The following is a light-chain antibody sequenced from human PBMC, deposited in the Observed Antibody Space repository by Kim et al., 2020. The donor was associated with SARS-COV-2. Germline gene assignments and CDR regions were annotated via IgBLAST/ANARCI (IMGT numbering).Light chain of an antibody. J-gene: IGKJ2*03. CDR1: HSVSSN. CDR3: QQYNNWPPHS. V-gene: IGKV3-15*01. Sequence: VSPGERAPLSCRASHSVSSNLAWYQQKPGQAPRLLIYGASTRATGIPARFSGSGSGTEFTLTISSLQSEDFAVYYCQQYNNWPPHSFGQGTKLEI. CDR2: GAS.